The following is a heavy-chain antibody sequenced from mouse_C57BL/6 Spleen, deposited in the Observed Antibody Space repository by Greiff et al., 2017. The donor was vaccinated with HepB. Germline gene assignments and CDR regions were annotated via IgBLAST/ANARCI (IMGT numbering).Heavy chain of an antibody. J-gene: IGHJ1*03. CDR3: ARDGDYYGSSPFYWYFDV. D-gene: IGHD1-1*01. CDR1: GFTFSSYA. Sequence: DVKLVESGGGLVKPGGSLKLSCAASGFTFSSYAMSWVRQTPEKRLEWVATISDGGSYTYYPDNVKGRFTISRDNAKNNLYLQMSHLKSEDTAMYYCARDGDYYGSSPFYWYFDVWGTGTTVTVSS. CDR2: ISDGGSYT. V-gene: IGHV5-4*01.